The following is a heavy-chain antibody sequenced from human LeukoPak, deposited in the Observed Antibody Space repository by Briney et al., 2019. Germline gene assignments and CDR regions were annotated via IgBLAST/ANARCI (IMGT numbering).Heavy chain of an antibody. D-gene: IGHD5-12*01. CDR3: ARHGDSYDSPYDY. J-gene: IGHJ4*02. CDR2: IFHGDSDT. V-gene: IGHV5-51*01. CDR1: AYCFTTHW. Sequence: GGPLQISCKASAYCFTTHWNSWVGQMPAKDLEWMGIIFHGDSDTRYSPSFQGHVTISADKSINTPYLLWSSLKASDTAIYFCARHGDSYDSPYDYWGQGTLVTVSS.